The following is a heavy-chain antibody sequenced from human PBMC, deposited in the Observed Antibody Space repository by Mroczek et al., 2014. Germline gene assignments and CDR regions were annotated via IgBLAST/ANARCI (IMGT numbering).Heavy chain of an antibody. CDR1: GGSISSSGYY. Sequence: QVQLQQWGPGLVKPSQTLSLTCTVSGGSISSSGYYWNWIRQHPGKGLEWIGFIYYSGTTHYNPSLNSRLTISIDTSKSQVSLKVNSVTAADTAVYFCARGKYSSATSGYHYFDVWGQGTLVTVSS. J-gene: IGHJ4*02. V-gene: IGHV4-31*03. D-gene: IGHD3-22*01. CDR3: ARGKYSSATSGYHYFDV. CDR2: IYYSGTT.